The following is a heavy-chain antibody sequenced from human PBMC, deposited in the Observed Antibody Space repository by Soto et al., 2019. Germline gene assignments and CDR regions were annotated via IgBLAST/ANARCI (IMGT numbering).Heavy chain of an antibody. Sequence: EVQLLESGGGLVQPGGSLRLSCAASGFTFSSYAMSWVRQAPGKGLEWVSTISGSGGSTYYADSVKGRFTISRDNSKNPLYLQMNSLRAEDTAVYYCAKSRFGELWSPNLWGQGTLVTVSS. V-gene: IGHV3-23*01. D-gene: IGHD3-10*01. CDR3: AKSRFGELWSPNL. CDR1: GFTFSSYA. J-gene: IGHJ5*02. CDR2: ISGSGGST.